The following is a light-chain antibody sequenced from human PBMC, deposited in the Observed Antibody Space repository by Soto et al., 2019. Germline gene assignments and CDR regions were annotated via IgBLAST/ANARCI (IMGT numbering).Light chain of an antibody. CDR2: EVR. J-gene: IGLJ1*01. CDR1: SSDDGDYNY. CDR3: TSYTTSSTLYV. V-gene: IGLV2-14*01. Sequence: QSVLPQPASESGSPGQSITISCTGTSSDDGDYNYVSWYQQHPGKAPKLLIFEVRHRPSGVSNRFSGSKPANTASLTISGLQAEDEADYYCTSYTTSSTLYVFGTGTKFTVL.